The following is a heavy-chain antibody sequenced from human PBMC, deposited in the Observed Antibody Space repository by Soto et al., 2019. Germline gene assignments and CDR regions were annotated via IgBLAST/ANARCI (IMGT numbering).Heavy chain of an antibody. J-gene: IGHJ4*02. CDR1: GFTFSSYG. Sequence: QVQLVESGGGVVQPGRSLRLSCAASGFTFSSYGMHWVRQAPGKGLEWVGVISYDGSNKYYADSVKGRFTISRDNSKNTLYLQMNSLRAEDTAVYYCAKGYSYPDYWGQGTLVTVSS. CDR3: AKGYSYPDY. D-gene: IGHD5-18*01. CDR2: ISYDGSNK. V-gene: IGHV3-30*18.